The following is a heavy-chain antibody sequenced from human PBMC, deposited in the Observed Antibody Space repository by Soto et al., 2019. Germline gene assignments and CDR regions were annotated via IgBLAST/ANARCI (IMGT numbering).Heavy chain of an antibody. CDR3: VRPKVGAAAGPFDY. CDR1: GYTFTNLW. D-gene: IGHD6-13*01. J-gene: IGHJ4*02. CDR2: IFPGDYVT. Sequence: GESLKISCQASGYTFTNLWIGWVRQMPGKGLEWVGIIFPGDYVTRYSPSFQGQVTISADRSINTAYLQWTSLKASDTAMYFCVRPKVGAAAGPFDYWGRGTPVAVSS. V-gene: IGHV5-51*01.